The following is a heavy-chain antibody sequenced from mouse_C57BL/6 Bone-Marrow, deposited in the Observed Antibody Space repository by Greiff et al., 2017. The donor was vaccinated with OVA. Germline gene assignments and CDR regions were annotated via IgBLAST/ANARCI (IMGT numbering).Heavy chain of an antibody. V-gene: IGHV1-37*01. CDR3: AREEGLGTTVVATPFDY. CDR2: INPYNGDT. CDR1: GYSFTGYF. D-gene: IGHD1-1*01. Sequence: EVKLMESGPELVKPGASVKISCKASGYSFTGYFMNWVKQSHGTSLEWIGRINPYNGDTFYNQKFKGTGTLTVDKSSSTAHMELLSLTSEDFAVYYCAREEGLGTTVVATPFDYWGQGTTLTVSS. J-gene: IGHJ2*01.